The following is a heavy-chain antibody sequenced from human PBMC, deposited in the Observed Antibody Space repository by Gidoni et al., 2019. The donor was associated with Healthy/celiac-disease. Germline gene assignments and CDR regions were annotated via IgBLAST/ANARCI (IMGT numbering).Heavy chain of an antibody. V-gene: IGHV4-61*02. CDR3: AGYSHNKNYYMDV. D-gene: IGHD5-18*01. J-gene: IGHJ6*03. Sequence: QVQLQESGPGLVKPSQTLSLTCTVPGGPISSGSYYWSWIRQPAGKGLVWIGRIYTSGSTNYNPSLKSRVTISVDTSKNQFSLKLSSVTAADTAVYYCAGYSHNKNYYMDVWGKGTTVTVSS. CDR1: GGPISSGSYY. CDR2: IYTSGST.